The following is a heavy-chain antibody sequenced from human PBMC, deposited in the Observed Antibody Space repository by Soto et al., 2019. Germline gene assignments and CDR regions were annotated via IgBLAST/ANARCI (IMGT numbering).Heavy chain of an antibody. D-gene: IGHD6-19*01. Sequence: GGSLRLSCTASGFPFSHYATNWVRQGPGTRLEWVADISGSGDSARYADSVRGRFTISRDNSRDTLYLQMNSLRVDDTAVYYCGKERRGSGWSVCNFWGQGALVTVSS. CDR1: GFPFSHYA. J-gene: IGHJ4*02. CDR3: GKERRGSGWSVCNF. V-gene: IGHV3-23*01. CDR2: ISGSGDSA.